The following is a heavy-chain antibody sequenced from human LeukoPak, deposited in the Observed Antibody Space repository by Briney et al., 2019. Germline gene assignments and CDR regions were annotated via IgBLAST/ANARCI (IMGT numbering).Heavy chain of an antibody. CDR3: ARDHQHTYYYDSRDFDY. D-gene: IGHD3-22*01. Sequence: APVTVSCKASGYTFTGYYMHWVRQAPGQGLEWMGWINPNSGGTNYAQKFQGRVTMTRDTSISTAYMELSTLRSDDTAVYYCARDHQHTYYYDSRDFDYWGQGTLVTVSS. J-gene: IGHJ4*02. CDR2: INPNSGGT. CDR1: GYTFTGYY. V-gene: IGHV1-2*02.